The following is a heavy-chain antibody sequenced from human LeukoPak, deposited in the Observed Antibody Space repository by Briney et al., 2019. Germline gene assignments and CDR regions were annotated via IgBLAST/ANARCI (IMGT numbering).Heavy chain of an antibody. Sequence: GGSLRLSCTASGFISRDYPMSWVRQTPGKGLEWVSSISAGGGGIYYADSVKGRFTISRDNSKNTLYLQMNSLRAEDTAVYYCARSVVGYSSSWYSDYWGQGTLVTVSS. CDR1: GFISRDYP. D-gene: IGHD6-13*01. J-gene: IGHJ4*02. CDR3: ARSVVGYSSSWYSDY. V-gene: IGHV3-23*01. CDR2: ISAGGGGI.